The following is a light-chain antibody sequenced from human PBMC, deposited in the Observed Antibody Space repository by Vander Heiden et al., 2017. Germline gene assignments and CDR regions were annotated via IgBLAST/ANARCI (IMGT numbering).Light chain of an antibody. CDR3: SSYSNSATLYL. CDR2: EVT. CDR1: SSDIGAYKF. Sequence: QSALTQPASVSGSPGHSVTIPCTGTSSDIGAYKFISWFQQFPDKAPTLNIYEVTNRPSGISSRFSGSKSGNTASLTISGLQPEDEADYYCSSYSNSATLYLFGTGTKVNV. J-gene: IGLJ1*01. V-gene: IGLV2-14*03.